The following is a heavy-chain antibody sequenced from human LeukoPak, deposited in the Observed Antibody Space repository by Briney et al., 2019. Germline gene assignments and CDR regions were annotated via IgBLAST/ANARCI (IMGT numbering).Heavy chain of an antibody. CDR2: ISGSGGST. D-gene: IGHD6-19*01. V-gene: IGHV3-23*01. CDR3: AEDRDRTQWLRSFDY. Sequence: GGSLRLSCAASGFTFSSYAMSRVRQAPGKGLEWVSAISGSGGSTYYADSVKGRFTISRDDSKNTLYLQMNSLRAEDTAVYYCAEDRDRTQWLRSFDYWGQGTLVTVSS. J-gene: IGHJ4*02. CDR1: GFTFSSYA.